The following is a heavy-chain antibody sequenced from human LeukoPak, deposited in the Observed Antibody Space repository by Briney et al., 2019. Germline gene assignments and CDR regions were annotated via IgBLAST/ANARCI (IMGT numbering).Heavy chain of an antibody. CDR3: ASEDTSGWFFDY. CDR2: ISSSSSYI. CDR1: GFTFSSYS. V-gene: IGHV3-21*01. D-gene: IGHD6-19*01. Sequence: PGGSLRLSCAASGFTFSSYSMNWVRQAPGKGLEWVSSISSSSSYIYYADSVKGRFTISRDNAKNSLYLQMNSLRAEDTAVYYCASEDTSGWFFDYWGQGALVTVSP. J-gene: IGHJ4*02.